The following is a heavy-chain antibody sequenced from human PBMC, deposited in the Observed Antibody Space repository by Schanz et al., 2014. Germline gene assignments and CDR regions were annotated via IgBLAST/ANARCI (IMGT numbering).Heavy chain of an antibody. CDR3: ARNIIATARAYDI. CDR1: GYTFTRSC. D-gene: IGHD6-13*01. Sequence: QVLLVQSGGEVKTPGASVKVSCKASGYTFTRSCISWVRQAPGQGLEWMGWIGGSHGNTNFAQKFQGRVTMTTDTSTSTVYMELRSLRSDDTAVYYCARNIIATARAYDIWGQGTMVAVSS. J-gene: IGHJ3*02. CDR2: IGGSHGNT. V-gene: IGHV1-18*01.